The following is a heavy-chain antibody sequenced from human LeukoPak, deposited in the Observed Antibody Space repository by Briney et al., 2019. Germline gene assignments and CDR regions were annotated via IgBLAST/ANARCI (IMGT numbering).Heavy chain of an antibody. D-gene: IGHD2-2*02. CDR3: ARDWVGYCSSTSCYTLGDYYYYYMDV. V-gene: IGHV1-69*04. CDR1: GGTCSSYT. J-gene: IGHJ6*03. Sequence: SVKVSCKASGGTCSSYTISWVRQAPGQGLEWMGRIIPILGIANYAQKFQGRLTITADKSTSTAYSELSSLRSEDTAVYYCARDWVGYCSSTSCYTLGDYYYYYMDVWGKGTTVTVSS. CDR2: IIPILGIA.